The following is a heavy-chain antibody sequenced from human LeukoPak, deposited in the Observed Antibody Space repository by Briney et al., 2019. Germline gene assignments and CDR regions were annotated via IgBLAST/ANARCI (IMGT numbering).Heavy chain of an antibody. CDR2: IILIFGTA. CDR3: AGVVSGSGSWITPNWFDP. Sequence: SVKLSCTAAGATFTSYAISWVRQAPGQGLEWMGGIILIFGTANYAQKFQVRVTITTDETTSKAYMKLSSLRSEDTAVYYCAGVVSGSGSWITPNWFDPWGQGTLVTVSS. J-gene: IGHJ5*02. CDR1: GATFTSYA. V-gene: IGHV1-69*05. D-gene: IGHD3-10*01.